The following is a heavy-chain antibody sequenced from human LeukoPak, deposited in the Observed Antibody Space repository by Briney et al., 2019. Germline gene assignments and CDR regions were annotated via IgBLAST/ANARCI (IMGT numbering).Heavy chain of an antibody. CDR2: ISYDGSNK. CDR1: GFTFSSYA. V-gene: IGHV3-30-3*01. J-gene: IGHJ4*02. D-gene: IGHD3-22*01. CDR3: ARDRSRYYDSSGLLDY. Sequence: TGGSLRLSCAASGFTFSSYAMHWVRQAPGKGLEWVAVISYDGSNKYYADSVKGRFTISRGNSKNTLYLQMNSLRAEDTAVYYCARDRSRYYDSSGLLDYWGQGTLVTVSS.